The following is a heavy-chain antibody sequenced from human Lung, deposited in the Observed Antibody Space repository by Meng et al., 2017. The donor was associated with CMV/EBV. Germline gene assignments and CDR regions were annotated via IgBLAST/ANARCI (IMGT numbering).Heavy chain of an antibody. Sequence: VQLVQPGVKGKKPGASVKFSCKASGYTFTGYYMHWVRQAPGQGLEWMGRINPNSGATEYAQNFQGRVTMTKDTSISTAYMELSRLRSDDTAVYYCARDSRHCTSASCYSWYFDLWGRGTLVTVSS. D-gene: IGHD2-2*02. CDR1: GYTFTGYY. V-gene: IGHV1-2*06. J-gene: IGHJ2*01. CDR2: INPNSGAT. CDR3: ARDSRHCTSASCYSWYFDL.